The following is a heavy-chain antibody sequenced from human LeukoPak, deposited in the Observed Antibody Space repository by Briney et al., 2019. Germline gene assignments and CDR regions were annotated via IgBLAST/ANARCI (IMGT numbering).Heavy chain of an antibody. CDR3: ARDLSSGWYTGYYYYYYMDV. V-gene: IGHV1-18*04. CDR2: ISAYNGNT. D-gene: IGHD6-19*01. J-gene: IGHJ6*03. Sequence: ASVKVSCKASGYTFTSYGISWVLQAPGQGLEWMGWISAYNGNTNYAQKLQGRVTMTTDTSTSTAYMELRSLRSDDTAVYYCARDLSSGWYTGYYYYYYMDVWGKGTTVTVSS. CDR1: GYTFTSYG.